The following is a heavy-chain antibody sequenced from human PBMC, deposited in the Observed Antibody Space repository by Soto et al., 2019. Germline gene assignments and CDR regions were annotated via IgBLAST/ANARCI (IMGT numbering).Heavy chain of an antibody. D-gene: IGHD6-13*01. CDR3: ARHPERIAEIRWFDP. V-gene: IGHV3-48*01. CDR2: ISSSSSTI. Sequence: EVQLVESGGGLVQPGGSLRLSCAASGFTFSSYSMNWVRQAPGKGLEWVSYISSSSSTIYYADSVKGRFTISRDNAKNSLYLQMNSLRAEDTAVYYCARHPERIAEIRWFDPWGQGTLVTVSS. J-gene: IGHJ5*02. CDR1: GFTFSSYS.